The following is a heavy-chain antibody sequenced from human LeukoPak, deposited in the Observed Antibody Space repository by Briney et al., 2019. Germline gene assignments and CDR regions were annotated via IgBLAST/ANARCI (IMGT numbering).Heavy chain of an antibody. CDR2: IQYSGST. D-gene: IGHD4-17*01. Sequence: PSETLSLTCTVSGGSISPYYWSWIRQPPGKGLEWIGYIQYSGSTYYNPSLKSRVTISVDTSKNQFSLKLSSVTAADTAVYYCARPYGAAGLDWGQGTLVTVSS. CDR3: ARPYGAAGLD. J-gene: IGHJ4*02. V-gene: IGHV4-59*08. CDR1: GGSISPYY.